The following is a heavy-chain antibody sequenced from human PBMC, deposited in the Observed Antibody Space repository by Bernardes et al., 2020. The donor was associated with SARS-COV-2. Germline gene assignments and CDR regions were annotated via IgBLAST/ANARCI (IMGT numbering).Heavy chain of an antibody. CDR1: GGSISSSNYY. J-gene: IGHJ3*01. D-gene: IGHD2-21*01. Sequence: SETLSLTCTVSGGSISSSNYYWGWIRQPPGKGLEWIGSIYSSGSSYYNPSLQSRVSESIDTSKNQFSLKLSSVTAADTAIYYCARDCGGECFGASDVWGQGTMVTVSS. V-gene: IGHV4-39*07. CDR3: ARDCGGECFGASDV. CDR2: IYSSGSS.